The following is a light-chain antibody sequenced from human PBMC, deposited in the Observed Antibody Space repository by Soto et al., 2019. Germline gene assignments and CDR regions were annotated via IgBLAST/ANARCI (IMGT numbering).Light chain of an antibody. CDR3: AAGYDSLNGWV. Sequence: QSVLTQPPSVSEAPRQRVTISCSGSSSNIGNNAVNWYQQLPGKAPKLLIYYDDLLPSGVSDRFSGSKSGTSASLAISGLVSGDGADYDWAAGYDSLNGWVFGGGTRGTVL. V-gene: IGLV1-36*01. J-gene: IGLJ3*02. CDR1: SSNIGNNA. CDR2: YDD.